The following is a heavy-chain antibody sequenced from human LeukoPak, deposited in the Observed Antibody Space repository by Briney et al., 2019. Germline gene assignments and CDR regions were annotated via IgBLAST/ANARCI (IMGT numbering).Heavy chain of an antibody. V-gene: IGHV3-7*01. CDR2: IKQDGSEK. J-gene: IGHJ3*02. D-gene: IGHD4-17*01. Sequence: GGSLRLSCAASGFTFSSYWMSWVRQAPGKGLEWVANIKQDGSEKYYVDSVKGRFTISRDNAKNSLYLQMNSLRAEDTAVYYCARGAGYGAVTSDAFDIWGQGTMVTVSS. CDR1: GFTFSSYW. CDR3: ARGAGYGAVTSDAFDI.